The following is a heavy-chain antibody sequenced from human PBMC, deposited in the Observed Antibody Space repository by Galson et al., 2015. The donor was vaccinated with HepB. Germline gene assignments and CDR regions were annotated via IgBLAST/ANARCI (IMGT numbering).Heavy chain of an antibody. V-gene: IGHV3-23*01. Sequence: SLRLSCAASGFTFSSYAMSWVRQAPGKGLEWVSAISGSGGSTYYADSVKGRFTISRDNSKNTLYLQMNSLRAEDTAVYYCAKVSGLRFLEWSTDAFDIWGQGTMVTVSS. CDR2: ISGSGGST. J-gene: IGHJ3*02. CDR3: AKVSGLRFLEWSTDAFDI. CDR1: GFTFSSYA. D-gene: IGHD3-3*01.